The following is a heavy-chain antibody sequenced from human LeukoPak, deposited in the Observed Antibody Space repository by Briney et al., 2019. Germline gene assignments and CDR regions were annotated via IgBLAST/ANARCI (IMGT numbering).Heavy chain of an antibody. Sequence: ASVKVSCKASGGTFSSYAISWVRQATGQGLEWMGWMNPNSGNTGYAQKFQGRVTMTRNTSISTAYMELSSLRSEDTAVYYCARGRLARGVIMVYWGQGTLVTVSS. CDR2: MNPNSGNT. J-gene: IGHJ4*02. CDR1: GGTFSSYA. D-gene: IGHD3-10*01. V-gene: IGHV1-8*02. CDR3: ARGRLARGVIMVY.